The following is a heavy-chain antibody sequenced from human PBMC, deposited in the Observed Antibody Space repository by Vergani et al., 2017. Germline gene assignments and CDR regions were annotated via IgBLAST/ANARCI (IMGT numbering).Heavy chain of an antibody. CDR1: GYTFTSYY. V-gene: IGHV1-46*01. J-gene: IGHJ4*02. CDR3: ARGDYVWGSYRYCNY. Sequence: QVQLVQSGAEVKKPGASVKVSCKASGYTFTSYYMHWVRLAPGQGLEWMGIINPSGGSTSYAQKFQGRVTMTRDTSTSTVYMELSSLRSEDTAVYYCARGDYVWGSYRYCNYWGQGTLVTVSS. CDR2: INPSGGST. D-gene: IGHD3-16*02.